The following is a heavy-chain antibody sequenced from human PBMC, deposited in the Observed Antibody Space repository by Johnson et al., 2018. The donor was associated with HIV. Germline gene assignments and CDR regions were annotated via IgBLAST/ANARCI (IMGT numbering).Heavy chain of an antibody. CDR2: ISYDGSNK. Sequence: QVQLVESGGGVVQPGRSLRLSCAASGFTFSSYAMHWVRQAPGKGLEWVAVISYDGSNKYYADSVKGRFTISRDNSKNTLYLQMNSLRADDTAVYYCARDGSQLADAFDIWGQGTMVTVSS. CDR1: GFTFSSYA. CDR3: ARDGSQLADAFDI. D-gene: IGHD6-6*01. J-gene: IGHJ3*02. V-gene: IGHV3-30*04.